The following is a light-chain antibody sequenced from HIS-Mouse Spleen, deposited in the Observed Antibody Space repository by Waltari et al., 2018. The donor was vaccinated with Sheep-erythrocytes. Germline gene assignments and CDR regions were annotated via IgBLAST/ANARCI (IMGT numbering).Light chain of an antibody. CDR1: SPNIWNHY. CDR3: GTWDSSLSAGV. J-gene: IGLJ3*02. V-gene: IGLV1-51*01. Sequence: QSVLTQPPSVSAAPGQKVTISCSGSSPNIWNHYVPWYQQLPGTAPKLLIYDNNKRPSGIPDRFSGSKSGTSATLGITGLQTGDEADYYCGTWDSSLSAGVFGGGTKLTVL. CDR2: DNN.